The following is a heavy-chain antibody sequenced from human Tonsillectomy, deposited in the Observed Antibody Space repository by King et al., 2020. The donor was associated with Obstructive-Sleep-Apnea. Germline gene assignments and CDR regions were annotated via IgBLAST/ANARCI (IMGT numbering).Heavy chain of an antibody. Sequence: LVPSGAEVMKPGASLKVSCKASGYTFTSYGISWVRQAPGQGLEWMGWISAYNGNTNYAQKLQGRVTMTTDTSTSTAYMELRSLRSDDTAVYYCARIGYSAYDDTAIFLLDYWGQGSLVTVSS. CDR2: ISAYNGNT. D-gene: IGHD5-12*01. CDR1: GYTFTSYG. V-gene: IGHV1-18*01. CDR3: ARIGYSAYDDTAIFLLDY. J-gene: IGHJ4*02.